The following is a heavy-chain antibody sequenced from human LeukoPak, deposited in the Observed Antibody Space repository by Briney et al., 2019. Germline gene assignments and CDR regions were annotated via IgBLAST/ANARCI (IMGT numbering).Heavy chain of an antibody. CDR1: GFTFSSYA. V-gene: IGHV3-33*08. J-gene: IGHJ1*01. CDR3: ASAGSGSLVREYFQH. D-gene: IGHD3-10*01. Sequence: PGGALTLSCAASGFTFSSYAMSWVRQAPAKGLEWVAIIWYDESNKYYADSVKGRFTISRDNSKNTLYLQMNSLRAEDTAVYFCASAGSGSLVREYFQHWGQGTLVTVSS. CDR2: IWYDESNK.